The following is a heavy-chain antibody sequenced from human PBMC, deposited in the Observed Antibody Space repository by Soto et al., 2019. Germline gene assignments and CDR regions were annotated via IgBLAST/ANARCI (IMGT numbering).Heavy chain of an antibody. J-gene: IGHJ4*02. CDR3: ARDSDDFWSGYYWSPFDY. CDR1: GYTFTSYA. V-gene: IGHV1-3*01. D-gene: IGHD3-3*01. CDR2: INAGNGNT. Sequence: GASVKVSCKASGYTFTSYAMHWVRQAPGQRLEWMGWINAGNGNTKYSQKFQGRVTITRDTSASTAYMELSSLRSEDTAVYYCARDSDDFWSGYYWSPFDYWGQGTLVTVSS.